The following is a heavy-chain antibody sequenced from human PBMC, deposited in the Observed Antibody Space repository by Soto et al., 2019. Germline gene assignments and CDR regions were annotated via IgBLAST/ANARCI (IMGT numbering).Heavy chain of an antibody. Sequence: ASVKVSCKVSGYTLTELSMHWVRQAPGKGLEWMGGFDPEDGETIYAQKFQGRVTMTEDTSTDTAYMELSSLRSEDTAVYYCATDWRADMITFGGVIPSGAFDIWGQGTMVTVSS. J-gene: IGHJ3*02. CDR3: ATDWRADMITFGGVIPSGAFDI. V-gene: IGHV1-24*01. D-gene: IGHD3-16*02. CDR1: GYTLTELS. CDR2: FDPEDGET.